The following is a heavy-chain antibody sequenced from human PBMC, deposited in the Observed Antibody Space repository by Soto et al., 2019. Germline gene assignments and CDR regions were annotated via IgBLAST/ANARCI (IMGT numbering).Heavy chain of an antibody. D-gene: IGHD1-26*01. J-gene: IGHJ5*02. CDR2: IYSGGST. Sequence: EVQLVESGGGLVQPGGSLRLSCAASGFTVSNNCINWVRQAPGKGLEWVSVIYSGGSTYYADSVKGRFTISRDNSKNTLYLQMNSRRAEDTAVYYCARGGPPTSSWLDPWGQGNVVTVSS. V-gene: IGHV3-66*01. CDR1: GFTVSNNC. CDR3: ARGGPPTSSWLDP.